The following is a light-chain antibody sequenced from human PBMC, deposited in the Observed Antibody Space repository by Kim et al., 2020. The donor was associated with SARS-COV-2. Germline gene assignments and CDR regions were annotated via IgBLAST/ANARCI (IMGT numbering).Light chain of an antibody. CDR1: QSVSRY. J-gene: IGKJ1*01. V-gene: IGKV3-11*01. Sequence: EIVLTQSPATLSLSPGERAILSCRASQSVSRYLAWYQQKPGQAPRLLIYDASNRATGIPARFSGSGSGADFTLTISSLEPEDLAVYYCQQRRTFGQGTKVDIK. CDR3: QQRRT. CDR2: DAS.